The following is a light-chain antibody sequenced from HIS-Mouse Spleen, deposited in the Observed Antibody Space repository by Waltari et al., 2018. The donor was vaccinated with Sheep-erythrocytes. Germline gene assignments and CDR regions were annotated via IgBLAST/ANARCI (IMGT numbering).Light chain of an antibody. V-gene: IGLV2-23*01. CDR2: EGS. CDR3: CSYAGSSTPWV. Sequence: QSALTQPASVSGSPGQSITISCTGTSSDVGSYNLVSWYQQHPGKAPKLMIYEGSKRHSGGYNRFSGSKSGNTASLTISGLQAEDEADYYCCSYAGSSTPWVFGGGTKLTVL. J-gene: IGLJ3*02. CDR1: SSDVGSYNL.